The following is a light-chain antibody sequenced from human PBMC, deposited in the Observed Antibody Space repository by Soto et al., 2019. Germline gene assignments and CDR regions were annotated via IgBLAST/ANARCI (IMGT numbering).Light chain of an antibody. Sequence: VLTQPPSVSAAPGQKVTISCSGSSSNIGGNSVSWYQQRPGQPPNLLIFGASHRAPDIPDRFSGSGSGTDFTLTISRLEPEDFAVYYCQQYGGSVQTFGQGTKVDIK. V-gene: IGKV3-20*01. CDR3: QQYGGSVQT. CDR2: GAS. J-gene: IGKJ1*01. CDR1: SNIGGNS.